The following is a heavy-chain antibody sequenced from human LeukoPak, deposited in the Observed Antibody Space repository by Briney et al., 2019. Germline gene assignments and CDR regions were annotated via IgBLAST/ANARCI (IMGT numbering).Heavy chain of an antibody. J-gene: IGHJ3*02. CDR1: RFTFSGYA. V-gene: IGHV3-30-3*01. CDR2: ISNDGNNK. D-gene: IGHD2-8*02. Sequence: QPGGSLRLSCAASRFTFSGYAMHWVRQAPGKGLEWVAAISNDGNNKNYADSVKGRFTISRDNSKNTLYLQMDSPSDEDTAVFYCARAPRSARYCTSVNCRREVLDIWGQGTMVIVSA. CDR3: ARAPRSARYCTSVNCRREVLDI.